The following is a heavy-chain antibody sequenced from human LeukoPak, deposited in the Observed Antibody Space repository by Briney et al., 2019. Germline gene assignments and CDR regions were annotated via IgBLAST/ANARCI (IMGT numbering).Heavy chain of an antibody. CDR2: TRNKRNNYRT. J-gene: IGHJ4*02. CDR1: GFTLSDHY. V-gene: IGHV3-72*01. D-gene: IGHD7-27*01. CDR3: CRSPGDGVDFDF. Sequence: GGSLRLSCAASGFTLSDHYMDWVRQAPGKGLEWVRRTRNKRNNYRTEYAASVKGIFTISRDDSKNSLYLQMNSLETEDTAIYFCCRSPGDGVDFDFWGQGTLVTVSS.